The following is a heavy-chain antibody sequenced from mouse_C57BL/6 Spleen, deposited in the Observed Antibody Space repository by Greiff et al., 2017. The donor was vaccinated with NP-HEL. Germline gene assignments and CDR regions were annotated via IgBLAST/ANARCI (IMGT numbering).Heavy chain of an antibody. CDR3: AREDGSDY. D-gene: IGHD1-1*01. V-gene: IGHV5-6*02. CDR2: ISSGGSYT. CDR1: GFTFSSYG. J-gene: IGHJ2*01. Sequence: DVMLVESGGDLVKPGGSLKLSCAASGFTFSSYGMSWVRQTPDKRLEWVATISSGGSYTYYPDSVKGRFTISRDNAKNTLYLQMSSLKSEDTAMYYCAREDGSDYWGQGTTLTVSS.